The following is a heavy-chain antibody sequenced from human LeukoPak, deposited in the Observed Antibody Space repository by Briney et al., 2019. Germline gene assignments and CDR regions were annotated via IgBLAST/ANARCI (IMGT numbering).Heavy chain of an antibody. V-gene: IGHV3-23*01. CDR1: GFTFSSYA. CDR3: AFDCSSTSCYYY. CDR2: ISGSGGST. Sequence: GGSLRLSCAASGFTFSSYAMSWVRQAPGKGLEWVSAISGSGGSTYYADSVKGRFTISRDNSKNTLYLQMNSLRAEDTAVYYCAFDCSSTSCYYYWGQGTLVTVSP. J-gene: IGHJ4*02. D-gene: IGHD2-2*01.